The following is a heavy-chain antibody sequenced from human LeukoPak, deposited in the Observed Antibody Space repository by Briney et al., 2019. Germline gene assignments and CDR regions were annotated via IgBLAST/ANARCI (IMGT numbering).Heavy chain of an antibody. CDR3: AKDRPYYCSGGSCYGS. Sequence: GGTLRLSCAASGFTFSSYGMSWVRQAPGKGLEWVSAISGSGGTTYYADSVKGRFTISRDNSKNTLHLQMNSLRAEDTAAYYCAKDRPYYCSGGSCYGSWGQGTLVTVFS. D-gene: IGHD2-15*01. J-gene: IGHJ5*02. V-gene: IGHV3-23*01. CDR1: GFTFSSYG. CDR2: ISGSGGTT.